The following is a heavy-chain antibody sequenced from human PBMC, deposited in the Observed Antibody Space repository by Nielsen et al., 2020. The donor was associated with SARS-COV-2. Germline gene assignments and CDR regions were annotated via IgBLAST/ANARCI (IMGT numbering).Heavy chain of an antibody. Sequence: ASVKVSCKVSGYTLTELSMHWVRQAPGKGLEWMGGFDPEDGETIYAQKFQGRVTMTEDTSTDTAYMELSSLRSDDTAVYYCARDNPYYDFWSGEDYYYGMDVWGQGTTVTVSS. CDR3: ARDNPYYDFWSGEDYYYGMDV. J-gene: IGHJ6*02. V-gene: IGHV1-24*01. CDR1: GYTLTELS. D-gene: IGHD3-3*01. CDR2: FDPEDGET.